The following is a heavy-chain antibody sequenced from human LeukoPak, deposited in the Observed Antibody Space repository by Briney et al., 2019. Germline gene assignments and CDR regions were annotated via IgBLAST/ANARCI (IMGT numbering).Heavy chain of an antibody. CDR3: ARYVVVTYIRHLDY. Sequence: PGGSLRLFCAASGFTFSSYSINWVRQAPGKGLEWVSYISSSSSTIYYADSVKGRFTISRDNAKNSLYLQMNSLRADDTAVYYCARYVVVTYIRHLDYWGQGTLVTVSS. J-gene: IGHJ4*02. V-gene: IGHV3-48*01. D-gene: IGHD2-21*02. CDR1: GFTFSSYS. CDR2: ISSSSSTI.